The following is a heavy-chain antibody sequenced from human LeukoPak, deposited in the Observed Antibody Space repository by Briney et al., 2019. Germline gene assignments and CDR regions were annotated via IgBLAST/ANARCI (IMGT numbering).Heavy chain of an antibody. D-gene: IGHD2-21*02. CDR1: GFTFSSYS. CDR3: ARDQGVTATPPY. V-gene: IGHV3-21*01. J-gene: IGHJ4*02. Sequence: GGSLRLSCAASGFTFSSYSMNWVRQAPGKGLEWVSSISSSSSYIYYADSVKGRFTISRDNAKNSLYLQMNSLRAEDTAVYYCARDQGVTATPPYWGQGTLATVSS. CDR2: ISSSSSYI.